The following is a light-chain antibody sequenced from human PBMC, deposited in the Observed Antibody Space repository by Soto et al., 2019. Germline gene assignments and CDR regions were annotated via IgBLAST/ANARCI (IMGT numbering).Light chain of an antibody. J-gene: IGKJ4*01. CDR3: QQSYSTLLT. V-gene: IGKV1-39*01. Sequence: IQRPQAPSSLSASVGDRFTITFPSSQSISSYLNWYQQKPGKATKLLIYAASSLQSGVPSRFSGSGSGTDFTLTISSLQPEDFATYYCQQSYSTLLTFGGGTKVDIK. CDR1: QSISSY. CDR2: AAS.